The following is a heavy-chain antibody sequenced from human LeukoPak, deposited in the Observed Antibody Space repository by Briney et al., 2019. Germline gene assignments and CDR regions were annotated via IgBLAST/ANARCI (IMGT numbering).Heavy chain of an antibody. D-gene: IGHD2/OR15-2a*01. CDR1: GFTFSSYG. J-gene: IGHJ6*02. Sequence: PGGSLRVSCAASGFTFSSYGMHWVRQAPGKGLEWVGRIKSKTDGGTTDYAAPVKGRFTISRDDSKNTLYLQMNSLKTEDTAVYYCTTGIIEDYYYGMDVWGRGTMVTVSS. V-gene: IGHV3-15*01. CDR3: TTGIIEDYYYGMDV. CDR2: IKSKTDGGTT.